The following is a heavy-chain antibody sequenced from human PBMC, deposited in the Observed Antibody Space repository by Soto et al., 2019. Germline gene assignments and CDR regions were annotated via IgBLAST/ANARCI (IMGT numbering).Heavy chain of an antibody. Sequence: EVQLVESGGGLVKPGGSLRLSCEASGFTFSTYTMNWVRQAPGKGLEWVSSISSASGYIYYADSVKGRLTISRDNAKNSLYLQMNNLRAEDTAVYYCARGFCSGGSCSFQYWGQGTLVSVSS. CDR1: GFTFSTYT. V-gene: IGHV3-21*01. CDR3: ARGFCSGGSCSFQY. CDR2: ISSASGYI. J-gene: IGHJ1*01. D-gene: IGHD2-15*01.